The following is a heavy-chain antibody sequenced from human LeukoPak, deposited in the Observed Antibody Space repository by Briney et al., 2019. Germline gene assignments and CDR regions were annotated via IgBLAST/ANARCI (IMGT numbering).Heavy chain of an antibody. CDR1: GDSISSGDYY. J-gene: IGHJ3*02. Sequence: SETLSLTCTVSGDSISSGDYYWRWIRQPAGKGLEWIGRISSSGSTNYNPSLKSRVTISVDTSKNQFSLKLSSVTAADTAVYFCARGPYSYDSSGAFDIWGQGTMVTVSS. D-gene: IGHD3-22*01. CDR3: ARGPYSYDSSGAFDI. CDR2: ISSSGST. V-gene: IGHV4-61*02.